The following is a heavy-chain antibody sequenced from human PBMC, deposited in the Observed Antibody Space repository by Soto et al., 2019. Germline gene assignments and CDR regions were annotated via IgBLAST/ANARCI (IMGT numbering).Heavy chain of an antibody. CDR2: FDPEDGET. CDR1: GYTKTDLS. V-gene: IGHV1-24*01. D-gene: IGHD5-12*01. CDR3: ATVGYSGYDYH. J-gene: IGHJ4*02. Sequence: GPSVKVCCKDSGYTKTDLSRQWVRQDPGKGLEWMGGFDPEDGETIYAQKFQGRVTMTEDTSTDTAYMELSSLRSEDTAVYYCATVGYSGYDYHWGQETLVTVSS.